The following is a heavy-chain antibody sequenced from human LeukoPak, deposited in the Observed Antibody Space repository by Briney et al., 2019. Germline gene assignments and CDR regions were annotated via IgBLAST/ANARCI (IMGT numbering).Heavy chain of an antibody. CDR3: ARDLLEGGLVRFDY. V-gene: IGHV4-38-2*02. Sequence: SETLSLTCAVSGYSISSGYQWAWIRQSPGKGLEWIGSIYHSGSAHYNPSLKSRVTISVETSKNQFSLKMYSVTAADTAVYYCARDLLEGGLVRFDYWGQGTLVTVSS. D-gene: IGHD6-19*01. CDR1: GYSISSGYQ. J-gene: IGHJ4*02. CDR2: IYHSGSA.